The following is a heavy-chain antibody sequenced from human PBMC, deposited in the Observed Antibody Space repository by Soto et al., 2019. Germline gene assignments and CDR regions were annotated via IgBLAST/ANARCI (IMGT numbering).Heavy chain of an antibody. CDR1: GGSISSYY. J-gene: IGHJ5*02. V-gene: IGHV4-59*08. D-gene: IGHD3-3*01. Sequence: SETLSLTCTVSGGSISSYYWSWIRQPPGKGLEWIGSIYYSGSTNYNPSLKSRVTISVDTSKNQFSLKLSSVTAADTAVYYCASLYYDFWSGYYSWFDPWGQGTLVTVSS. CDR3: ASLYYDFWSGYYSWFDP. CDR2: IYYSGST.